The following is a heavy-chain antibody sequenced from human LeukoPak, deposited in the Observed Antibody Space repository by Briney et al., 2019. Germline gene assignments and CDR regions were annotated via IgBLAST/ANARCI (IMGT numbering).Heavy chain of an antibody. V-gene: IGHV3-7*03. CDR1: GLSFNNYR. CDR3: VRGPHIAATSY. D-gene: IGHD6-25*01. CDR2: IKQDGSEK. Sequence: GGSLRLSCVASGLSFNNYRMTWVRQAPGKGLEWVANIKQDGSEKQYVDPVKGRFAISRDNAKKSLYLQINTLRAEDTAVYYCVRGPHIAATSYWGQGTLVTVSS. J-gene: IGHJ4*02.